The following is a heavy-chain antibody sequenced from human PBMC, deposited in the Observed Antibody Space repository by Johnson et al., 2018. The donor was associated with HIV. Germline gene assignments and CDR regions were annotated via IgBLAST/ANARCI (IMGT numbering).Heavy chain of an antibody. CDR3: ARVGGIAVAPNDAFDI. CDR2: IRYDGSNK. CDR1: GFTFSSYG. V-gene: IGHV3-30*02. D-gene: IGHD6-19*01. Sequence: QVQLVESGGGLVQPGGSLRRSCAASGFTFSSYGMHWVRQAPGKGLEWVAFIRYDGSNKYYADSVKGRFTISRDNSKNTLYLQMNSLRAEDTAVYYCARVGGIAVAPNDAFDIWGQGTMVTVSS. J-gene: IGHJ3*02.